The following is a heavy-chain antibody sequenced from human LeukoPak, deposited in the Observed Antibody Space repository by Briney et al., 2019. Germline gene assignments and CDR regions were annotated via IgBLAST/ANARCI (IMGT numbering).Heavy chain of an antibody. J-gene: IGHJ4*02. CDR3: ARPIAAAGHYYFDY. Sequence: SETLSLTCTVSGGSNSSYYWGWIRQPPGKGLEWIGSIYYSGSTYYNPSLKSRVTISVDTSKNQFSLRLSSVTAADTAVYYCARPIAAAGHYYFDYWGQGTLVTVSS. D-gene: IGHD6-13*01. CDR1: GGSNSSYY. CDR2: IYYSGST. V-gene: IGHV4-39*01.